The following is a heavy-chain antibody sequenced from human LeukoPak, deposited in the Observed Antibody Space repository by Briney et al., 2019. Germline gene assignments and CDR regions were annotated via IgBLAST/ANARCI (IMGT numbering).Heavy chain of an antibody. CDR3: AKDPYCGGDCSLSPDP. J-gene: IGHJ5*02. CDR1: GFTFSSYG. D-gene: IGHD2-21*02. Sequence: PGGSLRLSCAASGFTFSSYGMHWVRQAPGKGLEWVAFIRYDGSNKYYADSVKGRFTISRDNAKNSLYLQMNSLRAEDTAVYYCAKDPYCGGDCSLSPDPWGQGTLVTVSS. CDR2: IRYDGSNK. V-gene: IGHV3-30*02.